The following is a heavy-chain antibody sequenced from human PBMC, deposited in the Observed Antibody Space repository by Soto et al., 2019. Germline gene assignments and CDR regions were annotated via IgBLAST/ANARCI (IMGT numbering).Heavy chain of an antibody. CDR2: ISYDGSNK. J-gene: IGHJ4*02. V-gene: IGHV3-30*18. CDR1: GFTFSSYG. D-gene: IGHD6-19*01. CDR3: AKEWQQWLVPSRYFDY. Sequence: GGSLRLSCAASGFTFSSYGMHWVRQAPGKGLEWVAVISYDGSNKYYADSVKGRFTISRDNSKNTLYLQMNSLRAEDTAVCYCAKEWQQWLVPSRYFDYWGQGTLVTVSS.